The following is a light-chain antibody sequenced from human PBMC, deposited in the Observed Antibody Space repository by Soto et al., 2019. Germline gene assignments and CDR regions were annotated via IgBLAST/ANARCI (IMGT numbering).Light chain of an antibody. V-gene: IGKV3-20*01. CDR2: GAS. CDR3: QTYNSYSEA. J-gene: IGKJ1*01. Sequence: EIMLTQSPATLSLSPGERATLSGRASQSVSSSYLAWSQQKPGQAPRLLIYGASRRATGIPDRFSGSGSGTEFTLTISSLQPDDFATYDCQTYNSYSEAFGQGTTVEI. CDR1: QSVSSSY.